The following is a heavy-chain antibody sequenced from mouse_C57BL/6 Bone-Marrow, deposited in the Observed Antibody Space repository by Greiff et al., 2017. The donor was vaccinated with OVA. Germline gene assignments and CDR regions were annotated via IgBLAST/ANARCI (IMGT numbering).Heavy chain of an antibody. CDR2: ISSGGSYT. Sequence: EVQLVESGGDLVKPGGSLKLSCAASGFTFSSYGMSWVRQTPDQRLEWVATISSGGSYTYYPDSVKGRFTISRDNAKNTLYLQMSSLKSEDTAMYYCARRGWLLRGYYAMDYWGQGTSVTVSS. D-gene: IGHD2-3*01. CDR1: GFTFSSYG. CDR3: ARRGWLLRGYYAMDY. V-gene: IGHV5-6*01. J-gene: IGHJ4*01.